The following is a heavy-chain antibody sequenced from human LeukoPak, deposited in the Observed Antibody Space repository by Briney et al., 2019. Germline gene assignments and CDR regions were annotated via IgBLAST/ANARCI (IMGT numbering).Heavy chain of an antibody. D-gene: IGHD4-17*01. V-gene: IGHV3-21*01. CDR2: ISTGGDNT. CDR1: GFTFSRYA. CDR3: ASDSTTVCDY. J-gene: IGHJ4*02. Sequence: PGGSLRLSCAASGFTFSRYAMNWVRQAPEKGLEWVSYISTGGDNTFYADSLKGRFTVSRDNAKNSLFLQMDSLRAEDTAVYYCASDSTTVCDYWGQGTLVTVSS.